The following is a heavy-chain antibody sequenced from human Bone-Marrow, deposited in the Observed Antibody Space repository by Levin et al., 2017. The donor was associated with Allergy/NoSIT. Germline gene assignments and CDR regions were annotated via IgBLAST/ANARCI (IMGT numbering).Heavy chain of an antibody. CDR1: VFTFTNTW. CDR2: IKTKTDGGTT. CDR3: STMKLGIGAFDI. D-gene: IGHD2-21*01. Sequence: PGGSLRLSCAASVFTFTNTWMTWVRQAPGKGLEWVGRIKTKTDGGTTDYAAPVKGRFTISRDDSKNTLYLQMNSLKTEDTAVYYCSTMKLGIGAFDIWGQGTMVTVSS. V-gene: IGHV3-15*01. J-gene: IGHJ3*02.